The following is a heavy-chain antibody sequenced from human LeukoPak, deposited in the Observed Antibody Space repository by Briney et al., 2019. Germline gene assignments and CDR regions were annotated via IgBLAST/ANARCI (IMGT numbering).Heavy chain of an antibody. CDR3: ARTTEGGYTYNYFYYYYMDV. D-gene: IGHD5-18*01. Sequence: PSETLSLTCTVSGGSISSYYWSWIRQPPGKGLEWIGYIYYSGSTNYNPSLKSRISIPVDTSKNPFSLKLSSVTAAGTAVYYCARTTEGGYTYNYFYYYYMDVWGKGTTVTISS. J-gene: IGHJ6*03. CDR1: GGSISSYY. CDR2: IYYSGST. V-gene: IGHV4-59*01.